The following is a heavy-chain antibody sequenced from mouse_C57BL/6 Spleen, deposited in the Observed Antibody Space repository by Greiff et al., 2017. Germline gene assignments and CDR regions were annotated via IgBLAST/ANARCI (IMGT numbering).Heavy chain of an antibody. Sequence: QVQLQQSGAELVRPGASVTLSCKASGYTFTDYEMHWVKQTPVHGLEWIGAIDPETGGTAYHQKFKGKAILAADKSSSTAYMELRSLTSEDSAVYYCTRDGDYAMDYWGQGTSGTVSS. D-gene: IGHD1-1*02. J-gene: IGHJ4*01. V-gene: IGHV1-15*01. CDR2: IDPETGGT. CDR3: TRDGDYAMDY. CDR1: GYTFTDYE.